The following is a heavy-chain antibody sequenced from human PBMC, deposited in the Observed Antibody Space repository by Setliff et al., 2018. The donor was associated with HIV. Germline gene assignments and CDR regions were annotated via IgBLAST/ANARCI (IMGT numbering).Heavy chain of an antibody. CDR1: GFTFSEYY. J-gene: IGHJ1*01. V-gene: IGHV3-11*01. CDR3: ATSDGSGFFAY. D-gene: IGHD3-10*01. CDR2: ISRSGRNK. Sequence: PGESLRLSCAASGFTFSEYYIIWVRQTPGKGLEWISYISRSGRNKYFADSVRGRFIISRDNAKKSVFLDMTSLRDEDTAVYYCATSDGSGFFAYWGQGTLVTVSS.